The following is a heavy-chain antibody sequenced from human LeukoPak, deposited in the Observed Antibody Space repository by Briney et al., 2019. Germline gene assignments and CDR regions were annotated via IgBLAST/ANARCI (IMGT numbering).Heavy chain of an antibody. CDR3: ARATPYDSSGYYYLYYYGMDV. CDR2: IIPILGIA. V-gene: IGHV1-69*04. Sequence: GASVKVSCKASGGTFSSYAISWVRQAPGQGLEWMGRIIPILGIANYAQKFQGRVTITADKSTSTAYMELSSLRSEDTAVYYCARATPYDSSGYYYLYYYGMDVWGQGTTVTVSS. D-gene: IGHD3-22*01. J-gene: IGHJ6*02. CDR1: GGTFSSYA.